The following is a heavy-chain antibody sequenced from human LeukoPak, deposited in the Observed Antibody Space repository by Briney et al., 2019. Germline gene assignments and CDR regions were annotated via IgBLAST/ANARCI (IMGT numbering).Heavy chain of an antibody. CDR2: ISGSGDFT. CDR3: TSEEDDYRGRTGY. CDR1: GFIFNNYA. D-gene: IGHD4-17*01. V-gene: IGHV3-23*01. Sequence: PGGSLRLSCAASGFIFNNYAMSWVRQAPGKGLEWVSVISGSGDFTYYADSVKGRFTISRDNSKYTLYMQINSLKGEDTAVYYCTSEEDDYRGRTGYWGQGTLVTVSS. J-gene: IGHJ4*02.